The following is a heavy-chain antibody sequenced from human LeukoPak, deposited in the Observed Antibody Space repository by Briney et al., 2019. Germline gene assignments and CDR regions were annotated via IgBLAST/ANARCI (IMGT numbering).Heavy chain of an antibody. CDR3: ARGKYGAYYFDY. D-gene: IGHD4-17*01. CDR2: IIPIFGTA. V-gene: IGHV1-69*13. J-gene: IGHJ4*02. Sequence: GASVKVSFKASGGTFSSYAISWVRQAPGQGLEWMGGIIPIFGTANYAQKFQGRVTITADESTSTAYMELSSLRSEDTAVYYCARGKYGAYYFDYWGQGTLVTVSS. CDR1: GGTFSSYA.